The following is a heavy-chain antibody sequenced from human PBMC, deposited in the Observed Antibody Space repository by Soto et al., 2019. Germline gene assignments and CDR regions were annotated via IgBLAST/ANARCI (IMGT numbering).Heavy chain of an antibody. CDR2: ISYDGSNK. V-gene: IGHV3-30*18. CDR3: AKVPRQQLVGDY. CDR1: GFTFSSYG. Sequence: PGGSLRLSCAASGFTFSSYGMHWVRQAPGKGLEWVAVISYDGSNKYYADSVKGRFTISRDNSKNTLYLQMNSLRAEDTAVYYCAKVPRQQLVGDYWGQGTLVTVSS. J-gene: IGHJ4*02. D-gene: IGHD6-13*01.